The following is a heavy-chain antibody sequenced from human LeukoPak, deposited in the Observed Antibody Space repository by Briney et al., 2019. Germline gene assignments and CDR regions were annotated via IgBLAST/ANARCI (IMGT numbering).Heavy chain of an antibody. J-gene: IGHJ6*03. CDR3: ATDSPKDVAARSYYYMDV. Sequence: ASVKVSCKVSGYTLTELSMHWVRQAPGKGLEWMGGFDPEDGETIYAQKFQGGVTMTEDTSTDTAYMELSSLRSEDTAVYYCATDSPKDVAARSYYYMDVWGKGTTVTVSS. V-gene: IGHV1-24*01. D-gene: IGHD5-12*01. CDR1: GYTLTELS. CDR2: FDPEDGET.